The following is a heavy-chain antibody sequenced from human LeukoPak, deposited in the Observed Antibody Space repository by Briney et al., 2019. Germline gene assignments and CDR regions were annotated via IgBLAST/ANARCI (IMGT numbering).Heavy chain of an antibody. CDR1: GFTFSSYA. V-gene: IGHV3-23*01. CDR3: AKDPTQYDFWSGYPRYFQH. CDR2: ISGSGGST. Sequence: GGSLRLSCAASGFTFSSYAMSWVRQAPGKGLEWVSAISGSGGSTYHADSVKGRFTISRDNSKNTLYLQMNSLRAEDTAVYYCAKDPTQYDFWSGYPRYFQHWGQGTLVTVSS. D-gene: IGHD3-3*01. J-gene: IGHJ1*01.